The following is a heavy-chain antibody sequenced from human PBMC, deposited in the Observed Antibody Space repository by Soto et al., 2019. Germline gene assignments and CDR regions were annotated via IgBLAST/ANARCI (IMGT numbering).Heavy chain of an antibody. CDR1: GFSFSSYW. V-gene: IGHV3-7*01. D-gene: IGHD2-15*01. Sequence: GGSLRLSCAASGFSFSSYWMSWVRQAPGKGLEWVANVKQDGSQKYYVDSVKGRFAISRDNAMNSLSLQMSSLRDEDTAVYYCASQRATGGHDDWCQGTLVTVFS. CDR3: ASQRATGGHDD. J-gene: IGHJ4*02. CDR2: VKQDGSQK.